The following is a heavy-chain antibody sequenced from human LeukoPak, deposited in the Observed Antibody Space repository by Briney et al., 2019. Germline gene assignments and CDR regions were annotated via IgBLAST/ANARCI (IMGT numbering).Heavy chain of an antibody. V-gene: IGHV4-39*01. Sequence: SETLSLTCTVSGVSISSSNSYWGWIRQPPGKGLEWIGSIYYSGSTYYNPSLKSRVTISVDTSKNQFSLKLSSVTAADTAVYYCISLPKTTGRGWFGELLTIDYWGQGTLVTVSS. CDR2: IYYSGST. J-gene: IGHJ4*02. D-gene: IGHD3-10*01. CDR1: GVSISSSNSY. CDR3: ISLPKTTGRGWFGELLTIDY.